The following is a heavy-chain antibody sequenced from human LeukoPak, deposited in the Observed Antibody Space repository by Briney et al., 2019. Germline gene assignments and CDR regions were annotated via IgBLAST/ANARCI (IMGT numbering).Heavy chain of an antibody. Sequence: GGSLRLSCAASGFTFSSYAMSWVRQAPGKGLEWVSAISGSGRSTYYADSVKGRFTTSRDNSKNTLYPQMNSLRAEDTAVYYCAKLAVGATTGQVIDYWGQGTLVTVSS. CDR2: ISGSGRST. CDR1: GFTFSSYA. D-gene: IGHD1-26*01. CDR3: AKLAVGATTGQVIDY. J-gene: IGHJ4*02. V-gene: IGHV3-23*01.